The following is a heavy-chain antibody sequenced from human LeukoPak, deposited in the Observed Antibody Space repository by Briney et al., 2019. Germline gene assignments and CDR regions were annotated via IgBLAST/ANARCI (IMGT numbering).Heavy chain of an antibody. CDR2: IRDSGGST. J-gene: IGHJ4*02. CDR1: GFTFSSYA. Sequence: PGGSLRLSCAASGFTFSSYAMSWVRQAPGKGLEWVSGIRDSGGSTFYADSVKGRFTISRDNAKNSLYLQMNSLRAEDTAVYYCARVLVRGVMGFDYWGQGTLVTVSS. CDR3: ARVLVRGVMGFDY. V-gene: IGHV3-23*01. D-gene: IGHD3-10*01.